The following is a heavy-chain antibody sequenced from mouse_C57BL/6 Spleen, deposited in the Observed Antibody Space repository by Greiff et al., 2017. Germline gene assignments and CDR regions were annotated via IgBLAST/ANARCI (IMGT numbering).Heavy chain of an antibody. J-gene: IGHJ3*01. V-gene: IGHV1-72*01. CDR2: IDPNSGGT. D-gene: IGHD2-3*01. CDR1: GYTFTSYW. CDR3: ARSDDGYPQPAWFAY. Sequence: VQLQQPGAELVKPGASVKLSCKASGYTFTSYWMHWVKQRPGRGLEWIGRIDPNSGGTKYNEKFKSKATLTVDKPSSTAYMQLSSLTSEDAAVYYCARSDDGYPQPAWFAYWGQGTLVTVSA.